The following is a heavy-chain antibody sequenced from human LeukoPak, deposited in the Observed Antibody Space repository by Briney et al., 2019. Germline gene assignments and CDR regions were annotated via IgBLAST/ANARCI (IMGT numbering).Heavy chain of an antibody. CDR3: ASKGQSSGWYGN. Sequence: AGGSLRLSCAASGFTVSSNYMSWVRQAPGKGLEWVSVIYSGGGTDYADSVKGRFTISRDNSKNTLYLQMNSLRAEDTAVYYCASKGQSSGWYGNWGQGTLVTVSS. J-gene: IGHJ4*02. CDR2: IYSGGGT. V-gene: IGHV3-66*01. CDR1: GFTVSSNY. D-gene: IGHD6-19*01.